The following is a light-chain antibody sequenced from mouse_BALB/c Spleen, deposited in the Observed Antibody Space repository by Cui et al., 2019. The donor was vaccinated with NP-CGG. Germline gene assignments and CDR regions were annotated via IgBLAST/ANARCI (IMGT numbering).Light chain of an antibody. CDR1: TGAVITSNY. V-gene: IGLV1*01. CDR2: GTN. Sequence: QAVVTQEPALTTSPGETVTLTCRSSTGAVITSNYANWVQEKPDHLFTGLIGGTNNRAPGVPARFSGSLIGDKAALTITGAQTEDEAIYFCALWYSNHWVFGGGTKLIVL. CDR3: ALWYSNHWV. J-gene: IGLJ1*01.